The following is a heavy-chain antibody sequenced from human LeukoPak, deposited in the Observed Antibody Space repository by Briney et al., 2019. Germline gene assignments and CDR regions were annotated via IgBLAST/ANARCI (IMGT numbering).Heavy chain of an antibody. V-gene: IGHV1-18*01. CDR2: ISAYNGNT. D-gene: IGHD6-19*01. Sequence: ASVKVSCKASGYTFTIYGISWVRQAPGQGLEWMGWISAYNGNTNYAQKLQGRVTMTTDTSTSTAYMELSSLRSEDTAVYYCARVAVARSYYYYYMDVWGKGTTVTISS. CDR1: GYTFTIYG. J-gene: IGHJ6*03. CDR3: ARVAVARSYYYYYMDV.